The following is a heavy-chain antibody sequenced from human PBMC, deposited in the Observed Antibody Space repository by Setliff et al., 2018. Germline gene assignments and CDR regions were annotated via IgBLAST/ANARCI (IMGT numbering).Heavy chain of an antibody. D-gene: IGHD3-10*01. CDR2: IYYTGST. V-gene: IGHV4-59*08. CDR1: GGSINRDY. J-gene: IGHJ5*02. Sequence: PSETLSLTCSVSGGSINRDYWSWIRQPPGKGLEWIGYIYYTGSTNYNPSLKSRVTISIDTSKNQFSLKVNSVTAADTAVYFCARVLVLGYNWFDPWGQGTLVTVSS. CDR3: ARVLVLGYNWFDP.